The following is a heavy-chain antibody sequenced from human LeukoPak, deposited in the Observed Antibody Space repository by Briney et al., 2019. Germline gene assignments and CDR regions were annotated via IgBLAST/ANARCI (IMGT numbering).Heavy chain of an antibody. CDR2: IDAGATST. CDR1: GFPVNKYE. Sequence: GGSLRLSCAASGFPVNKYEMHWVRQAPGKGLEWVSYIDAGATSTNYADSVWGRYTLSRDNAQNSVHLQMNSLRDEDTAVYYCVRGRLLRSTKYFDYWGQGALVTVSS. V-gene: IGHV3-48*03. J-gene: IGHJ4*02. CDR3: VRGRLLRSTKYFDY. D-gene: IGHD2-21*02.